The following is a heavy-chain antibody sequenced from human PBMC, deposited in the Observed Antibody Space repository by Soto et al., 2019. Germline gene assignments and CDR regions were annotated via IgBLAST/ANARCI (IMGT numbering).Heavy chain of an antibody. CDR1: GYTFTSYG. V-gene: IGHV1-18*01. CDR3: ARDWAGYYDFWSGQNFYYYYYMDV. CDR2: ISAYNGNT. J-gene: IGHJ6*03. Sequence: QVQLVQSGAEVKKPGASVKVSCKASGYTFTSYGISWVRQAPGQGLEWMGWISAYNGNTNYAQKLQGRVTMTTDTSTSTAYMELRSLRSDDTAVYYCARDWAGYYDFWSGQNFYYYYYMDVWGKGTTVTVSS. D-gene: IGHD3-3*01.